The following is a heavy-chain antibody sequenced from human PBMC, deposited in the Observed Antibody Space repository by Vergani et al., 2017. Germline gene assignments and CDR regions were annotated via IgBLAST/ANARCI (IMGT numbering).Heavy chain of an antibody. CDR1: GFTFSSYA. CDR3: AKGTGVYPDSGNFSGLDY. CDR2: ISGSGGST. V-gene: IGHV3-23*01. J-gene: IGHJ4*02. D-gene: IGHD1-26*01. Sequence: EVQLLESGGGLVQPGGSLRLSCAASGFTFSSYAMSWVRQAPGKGLEWVSVISGSGGSTYYADSVKGRFTISRDNSKNTLYLQMNSLGAEDTAEYYCAKGTGVYPDSGNFSGLDYWGQGTLVTVSS.